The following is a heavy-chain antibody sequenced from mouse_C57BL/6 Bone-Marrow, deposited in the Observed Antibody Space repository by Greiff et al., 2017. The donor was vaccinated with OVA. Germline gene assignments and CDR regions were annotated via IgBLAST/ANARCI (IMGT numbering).Heavy chain of an antibody. V-gene: IGHV5-17*01. D-gene: IGHD4-1*01. CDR3: AREGNWDYY. CDR2: ISSGSSTI. J-gene: IGHJ2*01. CDR1: GFTFSDYG. Sequence: EVQLVESGGGLVKPGGSLKLSCAASGFTFSDYGMHWVRQAPEKGLEWVAYISSGSSTISYADTVKGRFTISRDNAKNTLFLQMTSRRSEDTAMYYCAREGNWDYYWGQGTTLTVSS.